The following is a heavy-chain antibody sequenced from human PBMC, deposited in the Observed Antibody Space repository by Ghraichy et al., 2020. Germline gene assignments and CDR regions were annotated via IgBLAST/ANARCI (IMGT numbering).Heavy chain of an antibody. CDR2: INWNGGST. D-gene: IGHD3-9*01. CDR3: ARDRGTRYYDILTGYWDY. V-gene: IGHV3-20*04. CDR1: GFTFDDYG. Sequence: GGSLRLSCAASGFTFDDYGMSWVRQAPGKGLEWVSGINWNGGSTGYADSVKGRFTISRDNAKNSLYLQMNSLRAEDTALYYCARDRGTRYYDILTGYWDYWGQGTLVTVSS. J-gene: IGHJ4*02.